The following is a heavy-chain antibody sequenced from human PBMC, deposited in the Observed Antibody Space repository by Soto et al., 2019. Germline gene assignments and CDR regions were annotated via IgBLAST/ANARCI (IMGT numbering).Heavy chain of an antibody. D-gene: IGHD3-22*01. J-gene: IGHJ3*02. CDR1: GFTFTNSA. CDR3: AAAVYYDSSGYKPDNDAFDI. Sequence: GASVKVSCKASGFTFTNSAVQWVRQARGQRLEWIGWIVVGSGNTNYAQKFQERVTITRDMSTSTAYMELSRLRSEDTALYYCAAAVYYDSSGYKPDNDAFDIWGQGTVVTVSS. CDR2: IVVGSGNT. V-gene: IGHV1-58*01.